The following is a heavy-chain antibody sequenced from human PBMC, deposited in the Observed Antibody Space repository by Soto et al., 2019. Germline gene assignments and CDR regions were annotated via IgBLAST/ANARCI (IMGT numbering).Heavy chain of an antibody. D-gene: IGHD3-22*01. J-gene: IGHJ6*02. CDR3: AKDLYYYDSSGYLGMDV. CDR2: ISYDGSNK. V-gene: IGHV3-30*18. CDR1: GSTFSSYE. Sequence: GGSLRLSCAASGSTFSSYEMNWVRQAPGKGLEWVAVISYDGSNKYYADSVKGRFTISRDNSKNTLYLQMNSLRAEDTAVYYCAKDLYYYDSSGYLGMDVWGQGTTVTVSS.